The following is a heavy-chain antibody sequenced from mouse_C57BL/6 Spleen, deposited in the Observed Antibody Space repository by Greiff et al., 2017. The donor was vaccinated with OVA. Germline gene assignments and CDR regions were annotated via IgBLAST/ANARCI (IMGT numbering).Heavy chain of an antibody. CDR2: INPNNGGT. Sequence: EVQLQQSGPELVKPGASVKIPCKASGYTFTDYNMDWVKQSPGQSLEWIGDINPNNGGTIYNQKFKGKATLTVDTSSSTAYMELRSLTSEDTAVYYCARSHYGSSYWFAYWGRGTLVTVSA. V-gene: IGHV1-18*01. D-gene: IGHD1-1*01. J-gene: IGHJ3*01. CDR3: ARSHYGSSYWFAY. CDR1: GYTFTDYN.